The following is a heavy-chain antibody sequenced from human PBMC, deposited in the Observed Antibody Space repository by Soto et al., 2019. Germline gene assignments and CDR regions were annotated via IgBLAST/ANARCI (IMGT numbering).Heavy chain of an antibody. CDR3: ARAPFPPLWFGESDTFDY. CDR2: IIPILGIA. CDR1: GGTFSSYT. D-gene: IGHD3-10*01. V-gene: IGHV1-69*02. Sequence: SVKVSCKASGGTFSSYTISWVRQAPGQGLEWMGRIIPILGIANYAQKFQGRVTITADKSTSTAYMELSSLRSEDTAVYYCARAPFPPLWFGESDTFDYWGQGTLVTVSS. J-gene: IGHJ4*02.